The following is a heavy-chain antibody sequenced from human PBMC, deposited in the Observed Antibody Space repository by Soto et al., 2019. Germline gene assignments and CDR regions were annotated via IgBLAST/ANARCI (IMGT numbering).Heavy chain of an antibody. D-gene: IGHD1-26*01. V-gene: IGHV1-69*13. J-gene: IGHJ6*02. CDR1: GGTFSSYA. CDR2: IIPIFGTA. Sequence: GASVKVSCKASGGTFSSYAISWVRQAPGQGLEWMGGIIPIFGTANYAQKFQGRVTITADESTSTAYMELSSLRSEDTAVYYRARALGPSGSYYDYYYYGMDVWGQGTTVTVSS. CDR3: ARALGPSGSYYDYYYYGMDV.